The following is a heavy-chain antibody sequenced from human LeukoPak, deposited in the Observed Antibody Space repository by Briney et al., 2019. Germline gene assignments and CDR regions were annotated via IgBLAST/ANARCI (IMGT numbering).Heavy chain of an antibody. CDR3: ARDTDGSGSYYGYYYGMDV. J-gene: IGHJ6*02. D-gene: IGHD3-10*01. Sequence: ASVKVSCKVSGYTLTELSMHWVRQAPGKGLEWMGGFDPEDGETIYAQKFQGRVTMTEDTSTDTAYMELSSLRSEDTAVYYCARDTDGSGSYYGYYYGMDVWGQGTTVTVSS. CDR2: FDPEDGET. CDR1: GYTLTELS. V-gene: IGHV1-24*01.